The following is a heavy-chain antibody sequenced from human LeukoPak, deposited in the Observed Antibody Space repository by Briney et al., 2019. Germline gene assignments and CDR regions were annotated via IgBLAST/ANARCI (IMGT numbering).Heavy chain of an antibody. J-gene: IGHJ4*02. V-gene: IGHV4-61*02. CDR3: ARWSIAGRYFDY. Sequence: SETLSLTCTVSGGSISSPSYYWSWIRQPAGKGLEWIGRIYTSGSTNYNPSLKSRVTMSVDTSKNQFSLKLSSVTAADTAVYYCARWSIAGRYFDYWGQGTLVTVSS. CDR2: IYTSGST. D-gene: IGHD6-6*01. CDR1: GGSISSPSYY.